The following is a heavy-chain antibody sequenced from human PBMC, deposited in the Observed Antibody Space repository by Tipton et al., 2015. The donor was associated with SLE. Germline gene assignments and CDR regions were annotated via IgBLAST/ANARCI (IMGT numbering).Heavy chain of an antibody. V-gene: IGHV3-9*01. D-gene: IGHD4-17*01. CDR1: GFTFDAYA. CDR3: VKDIGTVTAALGF. CDR2: ILWNTGNT. J-gene: IGHJ4*02. Sequence: RSLRLSCAVSGFTFDAYAMHWVRQVPGKGLEWVSGILWNTGNTGYADSVKGRFTISSDNAKKSLYLQMNSLRTEDTALYYCVKDIGTVTAALGFWGQGTLVTVSS.